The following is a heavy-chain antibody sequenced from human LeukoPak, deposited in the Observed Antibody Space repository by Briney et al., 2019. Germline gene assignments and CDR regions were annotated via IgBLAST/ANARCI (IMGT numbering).Heavy chain of an antibody. V-gene: IGHV4-59*01. CDR1: RGSISKYY. Sequence: LETLSLTCTVSRGSISKYYWSWIRQPPGKGLEWIWGIYYNGNTKYNPSLRSRVTISVDTSKNQFSLKLNSVTAADTAVYYCAAARGAASTPFDYWGQGTLVTVSS. CDR2: IYYNGNT. CDR3: AAARGAASTPFDY. D-gene: IGHD6-13*01. J-gene: IGHJ4*02.